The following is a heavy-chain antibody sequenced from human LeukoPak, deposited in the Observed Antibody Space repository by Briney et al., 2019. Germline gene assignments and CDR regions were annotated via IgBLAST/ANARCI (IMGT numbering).Heavy chain of an antibody. V-gene: IGHV1-2*02. CDR1: GYIFTGYY. Sequence: ASVKVSCKASGYIFTGYYMHWVRQAPGQGLEWMGWINPNTGGTSYAQKFQGRVTMTRDTSISTAHMELSRLGSDDTAMYYCARDDAVTMVRGVNSCFDAWGQGTLVTVSS. J-gene: IGHJ5*02. CDR2: INPNTGGT. D-gene: IGHD3-10*01. CDR3: ARDDAVTMVRGVNSCFDA.